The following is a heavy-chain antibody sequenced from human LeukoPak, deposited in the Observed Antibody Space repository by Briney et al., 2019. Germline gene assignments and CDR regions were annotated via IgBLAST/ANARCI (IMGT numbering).Heavy chain of an antibody. Sequence: ASVKVSCKASGYTFTGSYMHWVRQAPGQGLEWMGIINPIGGSTIYAQKFQGRVTMTRDTSTSTVYMELSSLRSEDTAVYYCARALRMATIPGVNMNYFDYWGQGTLVTVSS. CDR3: ARALRMATIPGVNMNYFDY. V-gene: IGHV1-46*01. CDR2: INPIGGST. CDR1: GYTFTGSY. D-gene: IGHD5-24*01. J-gene: IGHJ4*02.